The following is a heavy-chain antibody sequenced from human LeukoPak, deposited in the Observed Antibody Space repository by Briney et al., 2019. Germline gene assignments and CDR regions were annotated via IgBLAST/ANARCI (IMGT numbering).Heavy chain of an antibody. CDR2: INSDGGGA. Sequence: GGSLRLSCAASGITFGNNWMHWVRQGPGKGLVWIARINSDGGGAIYADSVKGRFTVSRDNAKNTLYLQMNSLRAEDTAVYYCARDVPHNWFDTWGQGTLVTVSS. CDR3: ARDVPHNWFDT. J-gene: IGHJ5*02. V-gene: IGHV3-74*01. CDR1: GITFGNNW.